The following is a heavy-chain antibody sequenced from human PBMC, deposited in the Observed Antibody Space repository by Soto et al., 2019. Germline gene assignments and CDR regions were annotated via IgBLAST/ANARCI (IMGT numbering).Heavy chain of an antibody. D-gene: IGHD3-22*01. CDR3: ARGALSIYYDSSGYPYVYYYGMDV. CDR1: GYTFTGYY. Sequence: ASVKVSCKASGYTFTGYYMHWVRQAPGQGLEWMGWINPNSGGTNYAQKFQGWVTMTRDTSISTAYMELSRLRSDDTAVYYCARGALSIYYDSSGYPYVYYYGMDVWGQGTTVTVSS. J-gene: IGHJ6*02. V-gene: IGHV1-2*04. CDR2: INPNSGGT.